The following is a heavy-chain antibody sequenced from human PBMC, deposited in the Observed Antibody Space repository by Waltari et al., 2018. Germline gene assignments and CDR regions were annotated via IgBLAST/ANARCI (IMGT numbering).Heavy chain of an antibody. Sequence: EVQLVESGGDLIQPGGSLRLSCAASGFTVGNNFMGWVRQAPGKGRGWVSVIDSGGSTNYIDSVGGRFTISRDSSKNTLYLQMNSLRAEDTAVYYCAKVDNVGLNNYWGQGTLVTVSS. D-gene: IGHD1-1*01. CDR1: GFTVGNNF. CDR2: IDSGGST. CDR3: AKVDNVGLNNY. J-gene: IGHJ4*02. V-gene: IGHV3-53*01.